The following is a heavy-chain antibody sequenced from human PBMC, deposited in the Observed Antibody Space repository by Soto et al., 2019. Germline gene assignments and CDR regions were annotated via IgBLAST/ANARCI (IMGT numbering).Heavy chain of an antibody. CDR1: GGSISSSSYY. CDR3: ASPPVQGYGRELAEAYFDY. J-gene: IGHJ4*02. D-gene: IGHD1-26*01. V-gene: IGHV4-39*01. CDR2: IYYSGST. Sequence: QLQLQESGPGLVKPSETLSLTCTVSGGSISSSSYYWGWIRQPPGKGLEWIGSIYYSGSTYYNPSLKSRVTISVDTSKNQFSLKLSSVTAADTAVYYCASPPVQGYGRELAEAYFDYWGQGTLVTVSS.